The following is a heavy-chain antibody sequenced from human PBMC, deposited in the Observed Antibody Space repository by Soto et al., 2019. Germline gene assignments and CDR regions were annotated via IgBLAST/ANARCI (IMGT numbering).Heavy chain of an antibody. CDR3: ARGFPNYYYGMDV. J-gene: IGHJ6*02. CDR1: GFTVSSNY. CDR2: IYSGGST. Sequence: EVQLVESGGGLIQPGGSLRLSCAASGFTVSSNYMSWVRQAPGKGLEWVSVIYSGGSTYYADSVKGRFTISRDNSKNTLYRQMNSLRAEDTAVYYCARGFPNYYYGMDVWGQGTTVTVSS. V-gene: IGHV3-53*01.